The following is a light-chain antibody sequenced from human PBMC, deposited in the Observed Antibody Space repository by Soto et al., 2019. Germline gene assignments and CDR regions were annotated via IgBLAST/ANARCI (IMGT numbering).Light chain of an antibody. CDR2: GAS. V-gene: IGKV3-20*01. CDR1: QSVSNSY. J-gene: IGKJ3*01. CDR3: QHYGSSPPFT. Sequence: EIVLTQSPGTLSLSPEDRASLSCRASQSVSNSYLAWYQQKPGQAPRLLIYGASIRATGIPDRFSGSGSGTDFTLTISRLEPEDFAVYYCQHYGSSPPFTFGPGTKVDI.